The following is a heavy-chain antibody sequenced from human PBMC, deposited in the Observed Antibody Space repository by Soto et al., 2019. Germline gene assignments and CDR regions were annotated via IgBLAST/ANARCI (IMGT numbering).Heavy chain of an antibody. CDR2: ISPYNDYT. CDR3: ARGGSYDNTRGKLSQYGLDV. J-gene: IGHJ6*02. Sequence: QVQLVQSAAEVKKPGAAVRVSWKASGYTFIRYGIAWVRQAPRRGLELMGWISPYNDYTIYAQKLQVRGNMTADTSTRTVYMELRGLKSDDTAVYSCARGGSYDNTRGKLSQYGLDVWGQGTSVTVSS. CDR1: GYTFIRYG. D-gene: IGHD3-16*01. V-gene: IGHV1-18*01.